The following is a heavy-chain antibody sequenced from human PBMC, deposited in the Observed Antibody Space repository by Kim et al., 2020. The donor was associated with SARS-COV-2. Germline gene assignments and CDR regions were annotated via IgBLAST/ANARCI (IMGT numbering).Heavy chain of an antibody. V-gene: IGHV4-39*01. Sequence: SETLSLTCTVSGGSISSSSYYWGWIRQPPGKGLEWIGSIYYSGSTYYNPSLKSRVTISVDTSKNQFSLKLSSVTAADTAVYYCARGQAGRWLHEDRSFDYWGQGTLVTVSS. CDR1: GGSISSSSYY. CDR2: IYYSGST. J-gene: IGHJ4*02. CDR3: ARGQAGRWLHEDRSFDY. D-gene: IGHD5-12*01.